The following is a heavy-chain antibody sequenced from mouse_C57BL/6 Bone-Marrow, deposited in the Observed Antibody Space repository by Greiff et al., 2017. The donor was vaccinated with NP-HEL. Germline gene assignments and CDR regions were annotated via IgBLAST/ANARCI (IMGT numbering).Heavy chain of an antibody. CDR2: IYPGDGDT. D-gene: IGHD1-1*01. V-gene: IGHV1-82*01. J-gene: IGHJ1*03. CDR3: ARDYYGSSWWYFDV. CDR1: GYAFSSSW. Sequence: VQLQQSGPELVKPGASVKISCKASGYAFSSSWMNWVKQRPGKGLEWIGRIYPGDGDTNYNGKFKGKATLTADKSSSTAYMQLSSLTSEDSAVYFCARDYYGSSWWYFDVWGTGTTVTVSS.